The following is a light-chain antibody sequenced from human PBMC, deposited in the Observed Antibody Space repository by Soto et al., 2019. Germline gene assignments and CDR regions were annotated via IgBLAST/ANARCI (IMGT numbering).Light chain of an antibody. J-gene: IGLJ2*01. CDR1: SSDVGDYNY. CDR3: SSYTSSSTSVV. CDR2: EVS. Sequence: QSVLTQPASVSGSPGQSITISCTGTSSDVGDYNYVSWYQQHPGKAPKLMIYEVSNRPSGVSNRFSGSKSGNTASLTISGLQAEDEADYYCSSYTSSSTSVVFGGGTQLTVL. V-gene: IGLV2-14*01.